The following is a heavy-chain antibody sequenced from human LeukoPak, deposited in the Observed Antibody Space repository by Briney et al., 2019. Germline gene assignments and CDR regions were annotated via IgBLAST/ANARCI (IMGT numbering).Heavy chain of an antibody. Sequence: PGGSLRLSCAASGFTFRSYAMSWVRQAPGKGLEWVSTISVSGDRTYYADSVRGRFTMSRDNSKNTLYLQMNSLRAEDTAVYYCAKLIGTTDYWGQGTLVTVSS. CDR1: GFTFRSYA. CDR3: AKLIGTTDY. V-gene: IGHV3-23*01. J-gene: IGHJ4*02. CDR2: ISVSGDRT. D-gene: IGHD1-7*01.